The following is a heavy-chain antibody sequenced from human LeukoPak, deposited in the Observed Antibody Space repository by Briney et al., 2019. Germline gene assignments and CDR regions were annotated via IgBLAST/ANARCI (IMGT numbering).Heavy chain of an antibody. Sequence: PSETLSLTCTVSGGSISSHYWSWIRQPPGKGLEWIGYIYYSGSTNYNPSLKSRVTISVDTSKNQFSLKLSSVTAADTAVYYCALTLYSSGWYYGCSGLDPWGEGTLVTVSS. CDR3: ALTLYSSGWYYGCSGLDP. CDR1: GGSISSHY. D-gene: IGHD6-19*01. V-gene: IGHV4-59*11. J-gene: IGHJ5*02. CDR2: IYYSGST.